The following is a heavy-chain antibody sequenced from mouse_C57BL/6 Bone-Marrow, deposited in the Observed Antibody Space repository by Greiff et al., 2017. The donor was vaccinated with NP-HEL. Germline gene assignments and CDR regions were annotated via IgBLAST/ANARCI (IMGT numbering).Heavy chain of an antibody. V-gene: IGHV5-15*04. CDR3: ARLYDGYSFDY. Sequence: EVMLVESGGGLVQPGGSLKLSFAASGFTFSDYGMAWVRQAPRKGPEWVAFISNLAYSTLYADTVTGRFTISRENAKNTLYLEMSSLRSEDTAMYYCARLYDGYSFDYWGQGTTLTVSS. CDR1: GFTFSDYG. J-gene: IGHJ2*01. CDR2: ISNLAYST. D-gene: IGHD2-3*01.